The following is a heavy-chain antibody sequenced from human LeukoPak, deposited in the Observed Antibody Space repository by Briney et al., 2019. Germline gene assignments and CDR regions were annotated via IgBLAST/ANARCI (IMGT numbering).Heavy chain of an antibody. Sequence: GGSLRLSCAASGFTFSSYAMSWVCQAPGKGLEWVSAISGSGGSTYYGDSVKGRFTISRDNSKNTLYLQMNSLRAEDTAVYYCAKDRDYSGSYGYFDYWGQGTLVTVSS. CDR1: GFTFSSYA. CDR3: AKDRDYSGSYGYFDY. D-gene: IGHD1-26*01. V-gene: IGHV3-23*01. J-gene: IGHJ4*02. CDR2: ISGSGGST.